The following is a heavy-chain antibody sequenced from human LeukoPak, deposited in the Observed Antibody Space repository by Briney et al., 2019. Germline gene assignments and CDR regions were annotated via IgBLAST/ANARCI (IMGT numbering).Heavy chain of an antibody. J-gene: IGHJ4*02. Sequence: SETLSLTCTVSGGSISSYYWIWIRQPPGKGLEWIGYIYYSGSTNYNPSLKSRVTISVDTSKNQFSLKLSSVTAADTAVYYCASSSYGDGRLPIDYWGQGTLVTVSS. D-gene: IGHD4-17*01. V-gene: IGHV4-59*08. CDR1: GGSISSYY. CDR2: IYYSGST. CDR3: ASSSYGDGRLPIDY.